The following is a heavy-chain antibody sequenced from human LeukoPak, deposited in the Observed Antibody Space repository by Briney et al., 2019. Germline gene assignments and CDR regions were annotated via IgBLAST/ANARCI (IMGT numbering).Heavy chain of an antibody. J-gene: IGHJ4*02. Sequence: ASVKVSCKASGYTFIGYYIYWVRQAPGQGLEWMGWINSNSGGTNSAEKFQDRVTMTRDTSISTAYMELSRLTSDDTAVYCCAKSRGYMYGIDYWGQGTLVTVSS. CDR1: GYTFIGYY. D-gene: IGHD5-18*01. CDR2: INSNSGGT. V-gene: IGHV1-2*02. CDR3: AKSRGYMYGIDY.